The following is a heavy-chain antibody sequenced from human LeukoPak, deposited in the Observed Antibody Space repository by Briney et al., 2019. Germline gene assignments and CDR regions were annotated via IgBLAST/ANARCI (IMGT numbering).Heavy chain of an antibody. J-gene: IGHJ3*02. CDR1: GFTLSSYS. D-gene: IGHD3-10*01. CDR3: ARGWFGEMAFDI. V-gene: IGHV3-48*01. Sequence: GGSLRLSCAASGFTLSSYSMNWVRQAPGKGLEWVSYISSSSSTIYYADSVKGRFTISRDNAKNSLYLQMNSLRAEDTAVYYCARGWFGEMAFDIWGQGTMVTVSS. CDR2: ISSSSSTI.